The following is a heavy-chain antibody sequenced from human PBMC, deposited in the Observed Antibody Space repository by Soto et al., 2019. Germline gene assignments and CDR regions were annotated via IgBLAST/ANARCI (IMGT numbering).Heavy chain of an antibody. CDR2: IFSNDEK. V-gene: IGHV2-26*01. Sequence: QVTLKESGPVLVKPTETLTLTCTVSGFSLSNARMGVSWIRQPPGKALEWLAHIFSNDEKSYSTSLKSRITITKDTSKSQVVLTMTNMDPVDTATYYCARIEIAAAGTVSPYYYDDGMDVWGQGTTVTVSS. CDR3: ARIEIAAAGTVSPYYYDDGMDV. J-gene: IGHJ6*02. D-gene: IGHD6-13*01. CDR1: GFSLSNARMG.